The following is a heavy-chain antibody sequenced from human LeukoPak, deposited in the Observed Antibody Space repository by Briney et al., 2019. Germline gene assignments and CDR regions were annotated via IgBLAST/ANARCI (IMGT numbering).Heavy chain of an antibody. CDR3: ASNIAARRNY. CDR1: GFTFSSYA. V-gene: IGHV3-30-3*01. CDR2: ISYDGSNK. D-gene: IGHD6-6*01. J-gene: IGHJ4*02. Sequence: GGSLRLSCAASGFTFSSYAMHWVRQAPGKGLEWVAVISYDGSNKYYADSVKGRSTISRDNSKNTLYLQMNSLRAEDTAVYYCASNIAARRNYWGQGTLVTVSS.